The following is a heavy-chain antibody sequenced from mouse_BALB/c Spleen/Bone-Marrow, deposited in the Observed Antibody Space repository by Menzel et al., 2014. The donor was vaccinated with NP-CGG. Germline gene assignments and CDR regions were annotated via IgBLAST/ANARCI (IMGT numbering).Heavy chain of an antibody. Sequence: VQLQESGAELMKSGASVKISCRATGYRFSSFWIEWIKQRPGHGLEWIGTILPGSGSTNYNEKFKGKATLSADTSSNTAYMQLSRLTXEXSAVYFCARXXXXXXXXXXXWGQGTTLTXSS. V-gene: IGHV1-9*01. J-gene: IGHJ2*01. CDR2: ILPGSGST. CDR1: GYRFSSFW. CDR3: ARXXXXXXXXXXX.